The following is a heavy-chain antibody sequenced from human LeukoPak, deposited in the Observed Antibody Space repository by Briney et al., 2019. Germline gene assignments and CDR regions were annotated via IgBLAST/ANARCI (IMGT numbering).Heavy chain of an antibody. J-gene: IGHJ4*02. CDR3: VRDGGGLDC. Sequence: GGSLRLSCAASGFAFSTYSMNWVRQAPGKGLEWVSYITSTSATKYYADPVKGRFTVSRDNAKSSLFLQMNSLRDEDTAVYYCVRDGGGLDCWGQGTLVTVSS. CDR2: ITSTSATK. D-gene: IGHD3-16*01. CDR1: GFAFSTYS. V-gene: IGHV3-48*02.